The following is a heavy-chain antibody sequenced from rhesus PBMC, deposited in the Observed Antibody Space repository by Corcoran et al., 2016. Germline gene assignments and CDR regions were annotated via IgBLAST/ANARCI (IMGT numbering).Heavy chain of an antibody. J-gene: IGHJ6*01. CDR3: ARDLITAAGIGLDS. CDR2: IRSKSNNYET. V-gene: IGHV3-118*01. Sequence: ASGKGLEGVGSIRSKSNNYETGYGASVKGRFTISRDDSKNTADLQMNSLKTEDTAVYYCARDLITAAGIGLDSWGQGVVVTVSS. D-gene: IGHD6-31*01.